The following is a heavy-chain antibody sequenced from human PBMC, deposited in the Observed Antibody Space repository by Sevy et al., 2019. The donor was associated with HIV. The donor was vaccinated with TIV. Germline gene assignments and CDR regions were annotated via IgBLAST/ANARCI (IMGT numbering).Heavy chain of an antibody. D-gene: IGHD2-2*02. V-gene: IGHV3-33*01. Sequence: GGSLRLSCAASGFTFSSYGMHWVRQAPGKGLEWVAVIWYDGSNKYYADSVKGRFTISRDNSKNTLYLQMNSLRAEDTAVYYCARDGGIVVVPAAIGLPFDYWGQGPLVTVSS. CDR1: GFTFSSYG. CDR3: ARDGGIVVVPAAIGLPFDY. CDR2: IWYDGSNK. J-gene: IGHJ4*02.